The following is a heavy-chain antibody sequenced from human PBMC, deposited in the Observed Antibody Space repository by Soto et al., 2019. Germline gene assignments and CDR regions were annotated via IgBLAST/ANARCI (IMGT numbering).Heavy chain of an antibody. CDR1: GFPFSSYS. D-gene: IGHD3-22*01. CDR2: ISSSSSYI. Sequence: GGSLRLSCAASGFPFSSYSMNWVRQAPGKGLEWASSISSSSSYIYYADSVKGRFTISRDNAKNSLYLQMNSLRAEDTAVYYCARDSSYYGNSGYPYHFDYWSQGTLVTVSS. V-gene: IGHV3-21*01. J-gene: IGHJ4*02. CDR3: ARDSSYYGNSGYPYHFDY.